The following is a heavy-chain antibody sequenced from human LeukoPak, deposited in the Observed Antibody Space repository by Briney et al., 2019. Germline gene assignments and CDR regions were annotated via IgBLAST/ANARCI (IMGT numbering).Heavy chain of an antibody. CDR2: IYYSGST. CDR3: ARGSSSSLIWFDP. CDR1: GGSISSYY. V-gene: IGHV4-59*01. J-gene: IGHJ5*02. D-gene: IGHD6-6*01. Sequence: SETLSLTCTVSGGSISSYYWSWIRQPPGKGLEWIGYIYYSGSTNYNPSLKSRVTISVDTSKNQFSLKLSSVTAADTAVYYCARGSSSSLIWFDPWGQGTLVTVSS.